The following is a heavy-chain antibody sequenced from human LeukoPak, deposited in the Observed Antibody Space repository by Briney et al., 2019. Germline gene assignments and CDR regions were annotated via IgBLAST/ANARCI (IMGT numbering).Heavy chain of an antibody. CDR2: IYTSGST. D-gene: IGHD4-11*01. CDR1: GGSISSGSCY. J-gene: IGHJ4*02. Sequence: SETLSLTCTVSGGSISSGSCYWSWIRQPAGKGLEWIGRIYTSGSTNYNPSLKSRVTISLDTSKNQFSLSLRSVTAADTAVYSCATMTTVTMYSYYFDSWGQGTLVTVS. CDR3: ATMTTVTMYSYYFDS. V-gene: IGHV4-61*02.